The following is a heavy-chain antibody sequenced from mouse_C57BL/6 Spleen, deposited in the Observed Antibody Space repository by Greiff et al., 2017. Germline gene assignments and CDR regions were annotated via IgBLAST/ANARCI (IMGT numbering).Heavy chain of an antibody. CDR2: ILPGSGGT. CDR1: GYTFTGYW. Sequence: VKLQESGAELMKPGASVKLSCKATGYTFTGYWIEWVKQRPGHGLEWIGEILPGSGGTNYNEKFKGKATFTADTSSNTAYMQLSSLTTEDSAIDYCARERLRPEDYWGQGTSVTVSS. CDR3: ARERLRPEDY. V-gene: IGHV1-9*01. J-gene: IGHJ4*01. D-gene: IGHD3-2*02.